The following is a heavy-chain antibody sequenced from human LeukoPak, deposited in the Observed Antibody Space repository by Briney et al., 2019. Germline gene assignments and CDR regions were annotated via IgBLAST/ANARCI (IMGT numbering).Heavy chain of an antibody. J-gene: IGHJ4*02. V-gene: IGHV3-23*01. CDR3: ARSVAGVSAGDY. CDR1: GFTFSSYA. D-gene: IGHD6-19*01. CDR2: ISGSGGST. Sequence: PGGSLRLSCAASGFTFSSYAMSWVRQAPGKGLEWVSAISGSGGSTYYADSVKGRFTISRDNSKNTLYLQMNSLRAEDTAVYYCARSVAGVSAGDYWGQGTLVTVSS.